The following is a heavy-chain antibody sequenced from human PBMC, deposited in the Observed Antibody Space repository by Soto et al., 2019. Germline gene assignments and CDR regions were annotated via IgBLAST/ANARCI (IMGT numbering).Heavy chain of an antibody. D-gene: IGHD3-16*02. CDR2: TYYRSKWYN. V-gene: IGHV6-1*01. CDR1: GDRVSRYRAA. Sequence: SQALSLTGASSGDRVSRYRAAWNWIKQSPSRGLEWLGRTYYRSKWYNDYAVSVKSRITINPDTSKNQFSLQLNSVTPEDTAVYYCARYRPFGRLGELSEVLGYWGQGTLVTVSS. J-gene: IGHJ4*02. CDR3: ARYRPFGRLGELSEVLGY.